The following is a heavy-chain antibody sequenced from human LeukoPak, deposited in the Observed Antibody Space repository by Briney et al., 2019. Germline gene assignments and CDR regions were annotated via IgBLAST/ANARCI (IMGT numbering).Heavy chain of an antibody. CDR3: AREYSSGQN. Sequence: ASVKVSRKASGYTFTNYYMHWVRQAPGQGLEWMGWINCNSGGTNYAQKFQARVTMTKDTSISTAYLELSRLTSDDTAIYYCAREYSSGQNWGQGTLVTVSS. D-gene: IGHD6-19*01. CDR1: GYTFTNYY. V-gene: IGHV1-2*02. CDR2: INCNSGGT. J-gene: IGHJ4*02.